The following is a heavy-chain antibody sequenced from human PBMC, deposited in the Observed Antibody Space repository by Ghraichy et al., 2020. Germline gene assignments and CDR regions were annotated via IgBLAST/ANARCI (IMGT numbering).Heavy chain of an antibody. Sequence: GSLRHSCATSGFIFTTYWMAWVRQAPGKGLEWVANIKQDGSEKHYVDSVKGRFSISRDDAKNSLYLQMNSLRAEDTALYYCARDVSGNLDYWGQGTLVTVSS. V-gene: IGHV3-7*03. D-gene: IGHD1-26*01. CDR3: ARDVSGNLDY. CDR2: IKQDGSEK. CDR1: GFIFTTYW. J-gene: IGHJ4*02.